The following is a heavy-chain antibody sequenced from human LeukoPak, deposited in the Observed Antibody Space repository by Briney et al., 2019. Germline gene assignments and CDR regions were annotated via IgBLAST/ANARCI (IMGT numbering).Heavy chain of an antibody. CDR3: AKDTLDYYYGSGSYEGLVY. V-gene: IGHV3-23*01. Sequence: PGGSLRLSCAASGFTFSSYAMSWVRQAPGKGLEWVSAISGSGGSTYYADSVKGRFTISRDNSKNTLYLQMNSLRAEDTAVYYCAKDTLDYYYGSGSYEGLVYWGQGTLVTVSS. D-gene: IGHD3-10*01. CDR1: GFTFSSYA. J-gene: IGHJ4*02. CDR2: ISGSGGST.